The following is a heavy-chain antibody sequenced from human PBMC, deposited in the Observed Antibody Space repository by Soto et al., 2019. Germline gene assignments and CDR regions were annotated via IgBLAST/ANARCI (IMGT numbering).Heavy chain of an antibody. CDR1: GYTLTELS. Sequence: VASVKVSCKVSGYTLTELSMHWVRQAPGKGLEWKGGFDPEDGETIYAQKFQGRVTMTEDTSTDTAYMELSSLRSEDTAVYYCATSGYSYGLASDYWGQGTLVTVSS. CDR3: ATSGYSYGLASDY. D-gene: IGHD5-18*01. J-gene: IGHJ4*02. V-gene: IGHV1-24*01. CDR2: FDPEDGET.